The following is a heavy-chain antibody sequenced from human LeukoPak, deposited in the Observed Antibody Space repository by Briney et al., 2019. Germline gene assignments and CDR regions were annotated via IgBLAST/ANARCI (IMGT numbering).Heavy chain of an antibody. CDR1: GGSFSGYY. CDR2: INHSGST. CDR3: ARMGKYDSSGYYIEYFHY. V-gene: IGHV4-34*01. D-gene: IGHD3-22*01. Sequence: SETLSLTCAVSGGSFSGYYWNWIRQPPGKGLEWIGEINHSGSTHYNPSLKSRVTISVDTSQKQFSLRLTSVTAADTAVYYCARMGKYDSSGYYIEYFHYWGQGSLVSVSS. J-gene: IGHJ1*01.